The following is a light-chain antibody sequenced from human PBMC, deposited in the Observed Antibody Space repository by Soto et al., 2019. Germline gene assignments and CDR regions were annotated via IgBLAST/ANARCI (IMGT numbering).Light chain of an antibody. J-gene: IGKJ4*01. Sequence: DIQLTQSPSSLSASVGDRVTITCRASQTISTYLTWFQQKPGNAPKVLIYDASTLQSGVPSRFSGSGSGAEFTLTITGLQPEDFVTYYCQQSLSPLLSFGGGTKVEIK. V-gene: IGKV1-39*01. CDR3: QQSLSPLLS. CDR2: DAS. CDR1: QTISTY.